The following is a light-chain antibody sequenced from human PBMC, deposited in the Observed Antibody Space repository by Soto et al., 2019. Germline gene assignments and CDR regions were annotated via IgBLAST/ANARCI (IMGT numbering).Light chain of an antibody. Sequence: QSVLTQPPSVSGAPGQWVTISCTGSSSNIGAGYDVHWYQQVPGTAPKLLIYGNSNRPSGVPDRFSGSKSGTSASLAITGLQAEDEADYYCPSFDRSLSAFYVFGTGTKVTVL. CDR3: PSFDRSLSAFYV. CDR1: SSNIGAGYD. J-gene: IGLJ1*01. V-gene: IGLV1-40*01. CDR2: GNS.